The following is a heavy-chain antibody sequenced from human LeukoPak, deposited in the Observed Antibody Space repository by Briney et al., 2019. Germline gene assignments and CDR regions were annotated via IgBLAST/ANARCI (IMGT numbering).Heavy chain of an antibody. CDR3: ARDPSSRAAAKPIDY. J-gene: IGHJ4*02. D-gene: IGHD6-13*01. V-gene: IGHV3-23*01. CDR2: ISGSGGST. Sequence: GGSLRLSCAASGFTFSSYAMSWVRQAPGKGLEWVSAISGSGGSTYYADSVKGRFTISRDNAKNSLYLQMNSLRAEDTAVYYCARDPSSRAAAKPIDYWGQGTLVTVSS. CDR1: GFTFSSYA.